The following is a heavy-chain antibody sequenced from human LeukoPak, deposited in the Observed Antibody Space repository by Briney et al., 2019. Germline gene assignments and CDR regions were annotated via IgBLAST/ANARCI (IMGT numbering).Heavy chain of an antibody. CDR1: GGSISSSSSIC. CDR3: ARYVVVAATLYWYFDL. CDR2: IYHSGST. J-gene: IGHJ2*01. V-gene: IGHV4-4*02. Sequence: PSQTLSLTCAVSGGSISSSSSICWTWVRQPPGKGLEWIGEIYHSGSTNYNPSLKSRVTISVDKSKNQFSLKLSSVTAADTAVYYCARYVVVAATLYWYFDLWGRGTLVTVSS. D-gene: IGHD2-15*01.